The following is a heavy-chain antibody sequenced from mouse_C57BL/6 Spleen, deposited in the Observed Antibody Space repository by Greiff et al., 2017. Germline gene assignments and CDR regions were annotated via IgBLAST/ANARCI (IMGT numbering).Heavy chain of an antibody. V-gene: IGHV1-31*01. CDR1: GYSFTGYY. CDR2: IYPYNGVS. D-gene: IGHD2-5*01. J-gene: IGHJ1*03. CDR3: AISYSNGGYFDV. Sequence: EVQLVESGPELVKPGASVKISCKASGYSFTGYYMHWVKQSHGNILDWIGYIYPYNGVSSYNQKFKGKATLTVDKSSSTAYMELRSLTSEDSAVYYCAISYSNGGYFDVWGTGTTVTVSS.